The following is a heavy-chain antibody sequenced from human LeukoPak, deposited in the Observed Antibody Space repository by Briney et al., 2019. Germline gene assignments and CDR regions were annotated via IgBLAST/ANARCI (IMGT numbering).Heavy chain of an antibody. CDR2: IYYSGST. V-gene: IGHV4-59*01. Sequence: SETLSLTCTVSGGSISSYYWSWIRQPPGKGLEWIGYIYYSGSTNYNPSLKSRVTISVDTSKNQFSLKLSSVTAADTAVYYCARGGAYCGGDCYSGYYYYYYMDVWGKGTTVTVSS. CDR1: GGSISSYY. CDR3: ARGGAYCGGDCYSGYYYYYYMDV. J-gene: IGHJ6*03. D-gene: IGHD2-21*02.